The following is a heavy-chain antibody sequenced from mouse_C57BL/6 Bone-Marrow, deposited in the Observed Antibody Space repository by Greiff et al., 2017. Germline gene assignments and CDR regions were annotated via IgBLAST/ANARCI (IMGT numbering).Heavy chain of an antibody. CDR3: ARHPYDYDAMDY. J-gene: IGHJ4*01. D-gene: IGHD6-5*01. V-gene: IGHV5-6*01. CDR2: ISSGGSYT. CDR1: GFTFSSYG. Sequence: EVQGVESGGDLVKPGGSLKLSCAASGFTFSSYGMSWVRQTPDKRLEWVATISSGGSYTYYPDSVKGRFTISRDNAKNTLYLQMSSLKSEDTAMYYCARHPYDYDAMDYWGQGTSVTVSS.